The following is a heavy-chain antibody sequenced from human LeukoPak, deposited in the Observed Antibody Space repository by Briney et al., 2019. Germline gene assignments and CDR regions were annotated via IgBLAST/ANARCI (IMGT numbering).Heavy chain of an antibody. CDR3: TRVAGVVIAFDAFDI. J-gene: IGHJ3*02. D-gene: IGHD2-21*01. CDR2: IYYSGST. V-gene: IGHV4-30-4*08. CDR1: GGSISSSSYH. Sequence: SETLSLTCTVSGGSISSSSYHWGWIRQPPGKGLEWIGYIYYSGSTYYNPSLKSRVTISVDTSKNQFSLKLSSVTAADTAVYYCTRVAGVVIAFDAFDIWGQGTMVTVSS.